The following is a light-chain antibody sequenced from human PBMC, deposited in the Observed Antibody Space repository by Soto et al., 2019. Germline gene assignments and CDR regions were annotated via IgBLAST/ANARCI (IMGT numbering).Light chain of an antibody. CDR2: GAY. J-gene: IGKJ4*01. Sequence: EILMTQSPDTLSVSPGERVTLSCRASRTVSNRLAWYQHKPGQAPRLLISGAYTGATGIHPRFRGSGSGTEFTLTVETLQSEDIAIYYCKQYYHWPVTFGGGTKVDIK. CDR3: KQYYHWPVT. CDR1: RTVSNR. V-gene: IGKV3-15*01.